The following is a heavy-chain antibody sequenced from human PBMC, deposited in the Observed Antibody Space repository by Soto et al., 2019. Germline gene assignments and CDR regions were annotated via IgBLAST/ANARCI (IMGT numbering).Heavy chain of an antibody. D-gene: IGHD4-17*01. V-gene: IGHV4-39*01. J-gene: IGHJ6*02. CDR1: GGSINSSSYF. CDR3: ARAMATVTSDYYYYYGMDV. CDR2: IYYSGST. Sequence: SETLSLTCSVSGGSINSSSYFWGWVRQPPGKGLEWIGSIYYSGSTYYNPSLRSRVTISVDTSKNQFSLKLSSVTAADTGVFYCARAMATVTSDYYYYYGMDVWGQGTTVTVSS.